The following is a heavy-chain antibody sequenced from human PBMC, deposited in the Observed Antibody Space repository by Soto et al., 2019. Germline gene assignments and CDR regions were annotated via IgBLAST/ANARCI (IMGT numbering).Heavy chain of an antibody. CDR3: ARSGIAAAGKGWFDP. Sequence: SETLSLTCTVSGGSISSYYWSWIRQPPGKGLEWIGYIYYSGSTNYNPSLKSRVTISVDTSKNQFSLKLSSVTAADTAVYYCARSGIAAAGKGWFDPWGQGTLVTVSS. CDR1: GGSISSYY. CDR2: IYYSGST. D-gene: IGHD6-13*01. J-gene: IGHJ5*02. V-gene: IGHV4-59*12.